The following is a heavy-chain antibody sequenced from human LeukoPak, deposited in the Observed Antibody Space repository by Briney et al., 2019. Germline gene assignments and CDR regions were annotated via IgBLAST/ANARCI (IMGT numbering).Heavy chain of an antibody. D-gene: IGHD4-17*01. CDR3: AKDYTVTTRGHFEW. J-gene: IGHJ4*02. V-gene: IGHV3-23*01. CDR2: ISASGGSA. CDR1: GFTFSSYA. Sequence: GGSLRLSCAASGFTFSSYAMSWVRQAPGKGLEWVSVISASGGSAYYTDSVKGRFTISRDDSKDTLYLQMNSLRAEDTAVYYCAKDYTVTTRGHFEWWGQGTLVTVSS.